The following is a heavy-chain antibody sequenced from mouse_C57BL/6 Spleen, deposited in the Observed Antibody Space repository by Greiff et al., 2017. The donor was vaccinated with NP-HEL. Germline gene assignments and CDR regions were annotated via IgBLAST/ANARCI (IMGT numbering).Heavy chain of an antibody. J-gene: IGHJ3*01. CDR3: ARYYDYDGFAY. V-gene: IGHV1-43*01. CDR2: INPYNGGT. CDR1: GYSFTGYY. Sequence: VQLQQSGPELVKPGASVKISCKASGYSFTGYYMHWVKQSSEKSLEWIGVINPYNGGTSYNQKFKGKATLTVDKSSSTAYMELNSLTSEDSAVYYCARYYDYDGFAYWGQGTLVTVSA. D-gene: IGHD2-4*01.